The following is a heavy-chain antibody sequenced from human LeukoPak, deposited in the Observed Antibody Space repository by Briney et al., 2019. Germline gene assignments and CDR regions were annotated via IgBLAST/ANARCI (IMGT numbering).Heavy chain of an antibody. CDR3: LFYEVVRGVIMPVDY. D-gene: IGHD3-10*01. CDR2: IYHSGST. V-gene: IGHV4-30-2*01. J-gene: IGHJ4*02. Sequence: PSQTLSLTCAVSGGSISSGGYSWSWIRQPPGKGLEWIGYIYHSGSTYYNPSLKSRVTISVDRSKNQFSLKLSSVTAADTAVYYCLFYEVVRGVIMPVDYWGQGTLVTVSS. CDR1: GGSISSGGYS.